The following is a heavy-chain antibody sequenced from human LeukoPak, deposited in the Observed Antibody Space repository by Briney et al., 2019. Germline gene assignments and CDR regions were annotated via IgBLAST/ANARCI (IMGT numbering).Heavy chain of an antibody. CDR3: ARVTVGRGSYFDY. CDR2: IYSGGST. D-gene: IGHD2-8*02. V-gene: IGHV3-66*01. J-gene: IGHJ4*02. CDR1: GFTVSSNY. Sequence: GGSLRLSCAASGFTVSSNYMSWVRQAPGKGLEWVSVIYSGGSTYYADSVKGRFTISRDNSKNTLYLQMNSLRAEDTAVYYCARVTVGRGSYFDYWGQGTLVTVSS.